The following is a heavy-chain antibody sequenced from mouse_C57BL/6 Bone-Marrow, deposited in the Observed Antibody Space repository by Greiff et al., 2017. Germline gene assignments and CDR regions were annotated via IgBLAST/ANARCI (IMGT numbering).Heavy chain of an antibody. CDR3: ARDYVSSYWDFDV. V-gene: IGHV1-85*01. D-gene: IGHD1-1*01. CDR1: GYTFTSYD. J-gene: IGHJ1*03. CDR2: FYPRDGST. Sequence: QVQLKESGPELVKPGASVKLSCKASGYTFTSYDINWVKQRPGQGLEWIGWFYPRDGSTKYNEKFKGKATLTVDTSSSTAYMERHSLTSEGSAVYFCARDYVSSYWDFDVWGTGTTVTVSS.